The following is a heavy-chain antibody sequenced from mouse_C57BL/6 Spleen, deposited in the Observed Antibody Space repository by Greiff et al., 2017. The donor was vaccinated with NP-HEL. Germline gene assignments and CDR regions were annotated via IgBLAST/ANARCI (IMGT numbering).Heavy chain of an antibody. Sequence: VQLQQSGPELVKPGASVKISCKASGYAFSSSWMNWVKQRPGKGLEWIGRIYPGDGGTNYNGTFKGKATLTADKASSTAYMQPSSRTSADSAVYCCATRRSYYGMWCAYWGKGTLVTVSA. V-gene: IGHV1-82*01. CDR1: GYAFSSSW. D-gene: IGHD2-10*01. CDR2: IYPGDGGT. J-gene: IGHJ3*01. CDR3: ATRRSYYGMWCAY.